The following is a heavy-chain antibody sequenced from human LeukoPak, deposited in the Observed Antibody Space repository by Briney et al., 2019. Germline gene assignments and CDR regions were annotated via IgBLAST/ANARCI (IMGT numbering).Heavy chain of an antibody. CDR1: GFTFSSYS. CDR3: ARWCSSTSCYPPDY. CDR2: ISSSSSTI. J-gene: IGHJ4*02. Sequence: QPGGSLRLSCAASGFTFSSYSMNWVRQAPGKGLEWVSYISSSSSTIYYADSVKGRFTISRDNAKNSLYLQMSSLRAEDTAVYYCARWCSSTSCYPPDYWGQGTLVTVSS. D-gene: IGHD2-2*01. V-gene: IGHV3-48*01.